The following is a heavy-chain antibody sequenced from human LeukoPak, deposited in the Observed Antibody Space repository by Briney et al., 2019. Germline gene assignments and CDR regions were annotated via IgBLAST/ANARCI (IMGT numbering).Heavy chain of an antibody. Sequence: GRSLRLSCTASGFTFDDFAMSWVRQAPGKGLEWVGLIRSKAYGGTTEYAASVKGRFTISRDDSKSIAYLQMTSLKTEGTAVYYCTRNDYYDSDVAGAFDIWGQGTMLTVSS. D-gene: IGHD3-22*01. J-gene: IGHJ3*02. CDR3: TRNDYYDSDVAGAFDI. CDR1: GFTFDDFA. CDR2: IRSKAYGGTT. V-gene: IGHV3-49*04.